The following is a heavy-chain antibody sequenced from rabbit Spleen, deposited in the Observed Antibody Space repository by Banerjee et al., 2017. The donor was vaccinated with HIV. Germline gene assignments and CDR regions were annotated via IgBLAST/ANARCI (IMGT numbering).Heavy chain of an antibody. V-gene: IGHV1S40*01. J-gene: IGHJ4*01. CDR3: ARNYFTYGYATYPYALNL. Sequence: QSLEESGGDLVKPGASLTLTCTPSGFSFSSIYWMCWVRQAPGKGLEWIACIYTGNIGGTYYTSWAKGRFTIAKTSSTTVTLQMTSLTAADTATYFCARNYFTYGYATYPYALNLWGQGTLVTVS. CDR2: IYTGNIGGT. CDR1: GFSFSSIYW. D-gene: IGHD6-1*01.